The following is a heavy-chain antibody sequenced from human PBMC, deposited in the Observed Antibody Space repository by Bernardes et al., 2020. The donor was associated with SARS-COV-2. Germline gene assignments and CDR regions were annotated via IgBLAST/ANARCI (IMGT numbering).Heavy chain of an antibody. CDR2: NEKDGSVI. J-gene: IGHJ4*02. V-gene: IGHV3-74*01. CDR1: GLTTYW. CDR3: ARDFGGPSDY. Sequence: GGYLRVSCVDPGLTTYWRQGVRQAPGKGLVWVSRNEKDGSVIDCADSVRGRFTIFRDNARDTLYLQMDSLTADDTAVYYCARDFGGPSDYWGQGTLVTVSS. D-gene: IGHD2-15*01.